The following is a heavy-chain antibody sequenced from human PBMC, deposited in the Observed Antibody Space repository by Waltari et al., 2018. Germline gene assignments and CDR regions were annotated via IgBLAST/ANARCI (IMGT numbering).Heavy chain of an antibody. V-gene: IGHV3-53*01. CDR3: ARVLRDGYNFFDYYYYGMDV. CDR1: GFTVSSNY. CDR2: IYSGGST. Sequence: EVQLVESGGGLIQPGGSLRLSCAASGFTVSSNYMSWVRQAPGKGREWVSVIYSGGSTYYADSVKGRFTISRDNSKNTLYLQMNSLRAEDTAVYYCARVLRDGYNFFDYYYYGMDVWGQGTTVTVSS. J-gene: IGHJ6*02. D-gene: IGHD1-1*01.